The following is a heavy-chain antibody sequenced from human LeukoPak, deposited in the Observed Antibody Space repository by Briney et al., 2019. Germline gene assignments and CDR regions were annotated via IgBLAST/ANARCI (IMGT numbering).Heavy chain of an antibody. Sequence: GGSLRLSCAAPGLTLRNFAMSWVRPAPGKGLEWVSAIGGGITNTFYAASVEGRFTLSRDNSKNTLFLQMNSLRAEDTAVYFCATRGVGTTYYWGQGTLVTVSS. D-gene: IGHD1/OR15-1a*01. V-gene: IGHV3-23*01. J-gene: IGHJ4*02. CDR2: IGGGITNT. CDR1: GLTLRNFA. CDR3: ATRGVGTTYY.